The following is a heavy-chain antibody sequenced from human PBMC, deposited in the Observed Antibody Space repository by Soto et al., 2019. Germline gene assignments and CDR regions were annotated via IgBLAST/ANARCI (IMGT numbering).Heavy chain of an antibody. CDR3: AKDVESCSGGSCYSLGY. CDR1: GFTFSSYG. CDR2: ISYDGSNK. J-gene: IGHJ4*02. Sequence: QVQLVESGGGVVQPGRSLRLSCAASGFTFSSYGMHWVRQAPGKGLEWVAVISYDGSNKYYADSVKGRFTISRDNSKSTLYLQMNSLRAEDTAVYYCAKDVESCSGGSCYSLGYWGQGTLVTVSS. D-gene: IGHD2-15*01. V-gene: IGHV3-30*18.